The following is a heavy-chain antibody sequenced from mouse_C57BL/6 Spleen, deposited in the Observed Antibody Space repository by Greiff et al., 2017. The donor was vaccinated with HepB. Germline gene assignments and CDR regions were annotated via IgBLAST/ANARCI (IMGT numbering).Heavy chain of an antibody. J-gene: IGHJ3*01. D-gene: IGHD2-5*01. CDR3: ARSSDYSNYGAWFAY. CDR1: GYTFTSYW. CDR2: IHPNSGST. V-gene: IGHV1-64*01. Sequence: QVQLQQPGAELVKPGASVKLSCKASGYTFTSYWMHWVKQRPGQGLEWIGMIHPNSGSTNYNEKFKSKATLTVDKSSSTAYMQLSSLTSEDSAVYYWARSSDYSNYGAWFAYWGQGTLVTVSA.